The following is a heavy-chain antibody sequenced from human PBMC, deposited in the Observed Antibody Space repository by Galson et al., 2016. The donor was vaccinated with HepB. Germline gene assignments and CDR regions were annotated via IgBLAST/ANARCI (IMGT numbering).Heavy chain of an antibody. Sequence: SLRLSCAASGFTFRRHWMSWVRQAPGKGREWVANINHDGTEEDYLDYVKGRFTISRDNVEDSLYLHMNSLRVEATAVYYCVRETGDYYDSSKDHYSNNWFDPWGKGTLVTVSS. J-gene: IGHJ5*02. CDR2: INHDGTEE. CDR1: GFTFRRHW. CDR3: VRETGDYYDSSKDHYSNNWFDP. V-gene: IGHV3-7*01. D-gene: IGHD3-22*01.